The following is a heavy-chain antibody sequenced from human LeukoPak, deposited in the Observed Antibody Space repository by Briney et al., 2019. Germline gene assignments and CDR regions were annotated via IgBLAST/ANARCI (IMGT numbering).Heavy chain of an antibody. CDR2: INHSGST. J-gene: IGHJ3*02. V-gene: IGHV4-34*01. CDR3: ARVEVGDLLAFDI. Sequence: SETLSLTCAVYGGSFSGYYWSWIRQPPGKGLEWIGEINHSGSTNYNPSLKSRVTISVDTSKNQFSLKLSSVTAADTAVYYCARVEVGDLLAFDIWGQGTMVTVSS. D-gene: IGHD3-3*01. CDR1: GGSFSGYY.